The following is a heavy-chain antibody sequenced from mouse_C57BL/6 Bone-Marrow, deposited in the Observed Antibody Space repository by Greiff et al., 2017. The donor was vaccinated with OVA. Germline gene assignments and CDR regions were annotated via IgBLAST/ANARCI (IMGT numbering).Heavy chain of an antibody. CDR3: ARDVTTVVAYYFDY. CDR2: ILPGSGST. D-gene: IGHD1-1*01. J-gene: IGHJ2*01. V-gene: IGHV1-9*01. Sequence: QVQLKQSGAELMKPGASVKLSCKATGYTFTGYWIEWVKQRPGHGLEWIGEILPGSGSTNYNEKFKGKATFTADTSSNTAYMQLSSLTTEDSAIYYCARDVTTVVAYYFDYWGQGTTLTVSA. CDR1: GYTFTGYW.